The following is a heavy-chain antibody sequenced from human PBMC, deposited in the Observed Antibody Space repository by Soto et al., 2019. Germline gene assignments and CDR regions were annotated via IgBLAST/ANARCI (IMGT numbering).Heavy chain of an antibody. V-gene: IGHV4-59*01. CDR2: IYYSGST. J-gene: IGHJ3*02. CDR3: ARGTTDDAFDI. D-gene: IGHD1-7*01. Sequence: SETLSLTCTVSGGSISSYYWSWIRQPPGKGLEWIGYIYYSGSTNYNPSLKSRVTISVDTSKNQFSLKLSSVTAADTAVYYCARGTTDDAFDIWGQGTMVTVSS. CDR1: GGSISSYY.